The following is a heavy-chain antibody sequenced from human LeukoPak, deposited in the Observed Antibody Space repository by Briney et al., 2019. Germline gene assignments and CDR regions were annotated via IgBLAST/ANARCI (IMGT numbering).Heavy chain of an antibody. CDR3: AREGTSGTHLNWFDP. D-gene: IGHD1-1*01. V-gene: IGHV4-4*02. CDR2: IYHTGTT. CDR1: GGSIRSTNW. Sequence: PSETLSLTCAVSGGSIRSTNWWTWVRQPPGKGLEWIGEIYHTGTTNYNPPLKSRVTISVDKSKNQFSLKVNSVTAADTAVYYCAREGTSGTHLNWFDPWGQGTLVTVSS. J-gene: IGHJ5*02.